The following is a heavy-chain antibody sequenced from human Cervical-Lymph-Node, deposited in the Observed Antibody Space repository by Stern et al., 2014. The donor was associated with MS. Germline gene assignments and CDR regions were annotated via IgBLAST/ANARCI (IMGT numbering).Heavy chain of an antibody. CDR2: IQNDGSKQ. V-gene: IGHV3-30*03. D-gene: IGHD1-1*01. CDR1: GVVFSRYG. J-gene: IGHJ3*02. Sequence: DQLVESGGGVVQPGGSLRLSCAASGVVFSRYGMHWVRQAPGKGLEWVAAIQNDGSKQYYADSVKGRFPISRDNYKDTMHLHMNSLRVEDTAIYYSAVEDWSFGRSTFNIWGQGTEVTVSS. CDR3: AVEDWSFGRSTFNI.